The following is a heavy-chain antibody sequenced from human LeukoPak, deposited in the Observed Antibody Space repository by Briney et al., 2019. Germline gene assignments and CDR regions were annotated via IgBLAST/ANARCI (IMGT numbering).Heavy chain of an antibody. D-gene: IGHD3-10*01. V-gene: IGHV1-3*01. CDR2: INAGNGNT. J-gene: IGHJ4*02. CDR1: GYTFTSYA. Sequence: GASVKASCKASGYTFTSYAMHWVRQAPGQRLEWMGWINAGNGNTKYSQKFQGRVTITRDTSASTAYMELSSLRSEDTAVYYCARGPWFGELIDYWGQGTLVTVSS. CDR3: ARGPWFGELIDY.